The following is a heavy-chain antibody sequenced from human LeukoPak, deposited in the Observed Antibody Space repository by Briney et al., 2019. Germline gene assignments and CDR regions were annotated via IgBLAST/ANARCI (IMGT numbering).Heavy chain of an antibody. Sequence: VASVKVSCKASGYTFTGYGISWVRQAPGQGLEWMGWISAHNGNTNYAQKLQGRVTMTTDTSTSTAYMELRSLRSDDTAVYYCARMVYYYDSSGYYPDYWGQGTLVTVSS. CDR3: ARMVYYYDSSGYYPDY. D-gene: IGHD3-22*01. CDR1: GYTFTGYG. J-gene: IGHJ4*02. CDR2: ISAHNGNT. V-gene: IGHV1-18*01.